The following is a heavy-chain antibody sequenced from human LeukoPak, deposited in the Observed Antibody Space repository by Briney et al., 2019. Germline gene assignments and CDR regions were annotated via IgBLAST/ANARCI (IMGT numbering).Heavy chain of an antibody. V-gene: IGHV3-7*01. CDR3: ASGRQLGY. D-gene: IGHD3-16*01. J-gene: IGHJ4*02. Sequence: GGEGVANIKEDGSEKYDVGCVKGRFSISRDNAKNSLYLQMNSLRAEDTAVYYCASGRQLGYWGQGTLVTVSS. CDR2: IKEDGSEK.